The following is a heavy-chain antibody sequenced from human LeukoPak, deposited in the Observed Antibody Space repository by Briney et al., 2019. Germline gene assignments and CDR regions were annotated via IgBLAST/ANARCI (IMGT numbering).Heavy chain of an antibody. Sequence: SETLSLNCAVSGHSISTGYYWGWIRQPPGKGLEWIGSMSHNRGTYYNPSLKSRVTISMDMSKNQISLRLTSVTAADTAVYYCASYYASGVYCYNSCGMDVWGKGTTVTVSS. D-gene: IGHD3-10*01. CDR1: GHSISTGYY. CDR2: MSHNRGT. V-gene: IGHV4-38-2*01. J-gene: IGHJ6*04. CDR3: ASYYASGVYCYNSCGMDV.